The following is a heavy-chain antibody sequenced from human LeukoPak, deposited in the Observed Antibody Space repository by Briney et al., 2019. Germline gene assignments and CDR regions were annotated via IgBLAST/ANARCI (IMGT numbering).Heavy chain of an antibody. Sequence: EASVKVSCKASGCTFSSYAISWVRQAPGQGLEWMGGIIPIFGTANYAQKFQGGVTITTDESPSTAYMELSSLRSEDTAVHYCAREDMVRGVYFEYWAQGTRVRVSS. CDR2: IIPIFGTA. V-gene: IGHV1-69*05. CDR3: AREDMVRGVYFEY. CDR1: GCTFSSYA. J-gene: IGHJ4*02. D-gene: IGHD3-10*01.